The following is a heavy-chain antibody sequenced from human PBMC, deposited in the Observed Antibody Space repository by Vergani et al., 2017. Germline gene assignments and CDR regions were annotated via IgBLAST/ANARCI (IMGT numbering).Heavy chain of an antibody. D-gene: IGHD2-2*01. CDR2: IHHSGST. Sequence: QVQLQQWGAGLLKPSETLSLTCAVYGGSFSGYYWSWIRQPPGKGLEWIGEIHHSGSTNYNPSLKSRVTISVDTSKNQFSLKLSSVTAADTAVYYCARGTGYCSSTSCYPGGVFDPWGQGTLVTVSS. V-gene: IGHV4-34*01. CDR3: ARGTGYCSSTSCYPGGVFDP. J-gene: IGHJ5*02. CDR1: GGSFSGYY.